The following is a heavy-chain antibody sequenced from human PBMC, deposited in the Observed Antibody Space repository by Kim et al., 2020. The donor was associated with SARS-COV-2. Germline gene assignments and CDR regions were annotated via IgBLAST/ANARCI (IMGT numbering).Heavy chain of an antibody. J-gene: IGHJ4*02. V-gene: IGHV4-4*09. D-gene: IGHD6-13*01. Sequence: NPTLKSRVTQSVATSKNQFSLKLSSVTAADTAVYYCASGQYSSSWYVFDYWGQGTLVTVSS. CDR3: ASGQYSSSWYVFDY.